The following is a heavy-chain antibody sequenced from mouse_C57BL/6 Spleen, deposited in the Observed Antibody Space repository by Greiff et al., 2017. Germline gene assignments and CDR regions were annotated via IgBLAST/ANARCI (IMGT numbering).Heavy chain of an antibody. CDR1: GYTFTSYW. Sequence: QVQLQQPGAELVKPGASVKLSCKASGYTFTSYWMHWVKQRPGQGLEWIGMIHPNSGSTNYNEKFKSKATLTVDKSSSTAYMQLSSLTSEDSAVYCCARWSTTPFYFEDWGQGTTLTVSS. J-gene: IGHJ2*01. D-gene: IGHD1-1*01. V-gene: IGHV1-64*01. CDR3: ARWSTTPFYFED. CDR2: IHPNSGST.